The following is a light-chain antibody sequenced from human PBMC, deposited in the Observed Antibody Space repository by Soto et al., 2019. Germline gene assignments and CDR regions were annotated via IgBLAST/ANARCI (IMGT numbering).Light chain of an antibody. J-gene: IGLJ2*01. Sequence: QSVLTQPPSVSGVPGQTVTISCTGSSSNIGARYEVHWYQQLPGTAPKLLIYEDIKRPSGIPDRFSGSKSGASASLAITGLLSEDEAEYYCQSYDSSLSGVVFGGGTKVTVL. CDR3: QSYDSSLSGVV. CDR1: SSNIGARYE. CDR2: EDI. V-gene: IGLV1-40*01.